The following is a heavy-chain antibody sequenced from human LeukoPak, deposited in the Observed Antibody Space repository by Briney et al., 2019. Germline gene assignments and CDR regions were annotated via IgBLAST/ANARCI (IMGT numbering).Heavy chain of an antibody. CDR3: ARGVETVVYYIDV. Sequence: SHTLPLTYTVSGVSVNSGRYYWTWIRPPAGEGVEWIGRLYSYDYTNYHPSLESRVSISLDPAKSQFYLQLTSVTAADTAVYFCARGVETVVYYIDVWGKGTTVTVSS. J-gene: IGHJ6*03. V-gene: IGHV4-61*02. D-gene: IGHD2-21*02. CDR2: LYSYDYT. CDR1: GVSVNSGRYY.